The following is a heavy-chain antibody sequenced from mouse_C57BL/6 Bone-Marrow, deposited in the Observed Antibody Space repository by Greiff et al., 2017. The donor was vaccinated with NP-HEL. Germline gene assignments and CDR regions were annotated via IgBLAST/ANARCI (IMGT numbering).Heavy chain of an antibody. D-gene: IGHD2-12*01. Sequence: VQLQQPGAELVRPGSSVKLSCKASGYTFTSYWMHWVKQRPIQGLEWIGNIDPSDSETHYNQKFKDKATLTVDKSSSTAYMQLSSLTSEDSAVYYCARSLLFTTWFAYWGQGTLVTVSA. CDR3: ARSLLFTTWFAY. CDR2: IDPSDSET. V-gene: IGHV1-52*01. CDR1: GYTFTSYW. J-gene: IGHJ3*01.